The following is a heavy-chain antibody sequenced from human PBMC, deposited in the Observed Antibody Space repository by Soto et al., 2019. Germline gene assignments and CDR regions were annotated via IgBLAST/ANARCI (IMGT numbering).Heavy chain of an antibody. V-gene: IGHV3-53*01. Sequence: RLSCAACGFSVSSNSMSWVRQAPGKGLEWVSVIHSDVTTYYADSVKGRFIISRDNSKDTLYLQVNRLRAEDTAVYYCARELSGSWYNWFDPWGQGTLVTVSS. CDR2: IHSDVTT. J-gene: IGHJ5*02. CDR3: ARELSGSWYNWFDP. CDR1: GFSVSSNS. D-gene: IGHD5-12*01.